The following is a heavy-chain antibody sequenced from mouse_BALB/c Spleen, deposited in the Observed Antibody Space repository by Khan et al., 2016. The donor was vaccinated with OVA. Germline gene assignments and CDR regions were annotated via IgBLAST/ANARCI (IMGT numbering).Heavy chain of an antibody. Sequence: QLQLEESGPELVKPGASVKMSCKASGYTFTDYVISWVNQRTGQGLEWIGEIYPGSGRTYYNERFKDKATLTADKSSNTAYMQLSSLTSEDSAVYFCARSYDGAWFAYWGQGTLVTVSA. J-gene: IGHJ3*01. D-gene: IGHD1-1*01. CDR2: IYPGSGRT. CDR1: GYTFTDYV. V-gene: IGHV1-77*01. CDR3: ARSYDGAWFAY.